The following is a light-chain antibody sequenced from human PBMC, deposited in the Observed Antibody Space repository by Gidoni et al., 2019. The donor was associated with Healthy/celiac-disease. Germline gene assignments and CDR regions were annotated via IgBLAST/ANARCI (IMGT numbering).Light chain of an antibody. CDR1: QGISSW. V-gene: IGKV1-5*01. CDR3: QQYNSYSPT. Sequence: DIQMTQSPSTLSASVGDRVTITCRASQGISSWLAWYQQKPGKAPKLLIYDASSLESGVPSRGSGSGSGTEFTLTISSLQPDDFATYYCQQYNSYSPTFGQGTKVEIK. CDR2: DAS. J-gene: IGKJ1*01.